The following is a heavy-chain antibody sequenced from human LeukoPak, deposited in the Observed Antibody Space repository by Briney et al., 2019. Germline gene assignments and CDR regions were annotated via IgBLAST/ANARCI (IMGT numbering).Heavy chain of an antibody. Sequence: PGGSLTLSCAASGFTFCSYVMHWVRQAPGKGLEWVAVISYNESNKYYADSLKSRFTISRENSKNTLYLQMNSLSAEDTAVYYCARERIAAATIDYWGQGTLVTVSS. J-gene: IGHJ4*02. CDR1: GFTFCSYV. CDR2: ISYNESNK. D-gene: IGHD6-13*01. V-gene: IGHV3-30-3*01. CDR3: ARERIAAATIDY.